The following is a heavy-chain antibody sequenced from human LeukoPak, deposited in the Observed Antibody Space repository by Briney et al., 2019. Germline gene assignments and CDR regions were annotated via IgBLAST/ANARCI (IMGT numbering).Heavy chain of an antibody. D-gene: IGHD6-13*01. V-gene: IGHV3-9*01. CDR3: ALSLYSSSWYGPFDY. Sequence: SRSLRLSCAASGFTFDDYAMHWVRQAPGKGLEWVSGISWNSGSIGYADSVKGRFTISRDNAKNSLYLQMNSLRAEDTALYYCALSLYSSSWYGPFDYWGQGTLVTVSS. J-gene: IGHJ4*02. CDR1: GFTFDDYA. CDR2: ISWNSGSI.